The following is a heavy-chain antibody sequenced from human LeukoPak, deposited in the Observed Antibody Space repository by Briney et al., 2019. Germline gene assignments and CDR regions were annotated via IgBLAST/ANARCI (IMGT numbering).Heavy chain of an antibody. J-gene: IGHJ4*02. D-gene: IGHD6-6*01. Sequence: PGGSLRLSCAASGFTFSSYGMHWVRQAPGKGLEWVAVIWYDGSNKYYADSVKGRFTISRDNSKNTLYLQMNSLRAEDTAVYYCARSEVGAARRPGVDYWGQGTLVTVSS. V-gene: IGHV3-33*01. CDR1: GFTFSSYG. CDR3: ARSEVGAARRPGVDY. CDR2: IWYDGSNK.